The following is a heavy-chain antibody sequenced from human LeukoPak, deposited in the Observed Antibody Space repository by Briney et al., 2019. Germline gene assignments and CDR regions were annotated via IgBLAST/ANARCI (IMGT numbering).Heavy chain of an antibody. Sequence: ASVKVSCKASGYTFTGYYMHWVRQAPGQGLEWMGWINPNSGGTNYAQKFQGRVTMTRDTSISTAYMELSRLRSDDTAVYYCARAYYYGSGVMTEYYYYYGMDVWGQGTTVTVSS. J-gene: IGHJ6*02. CDR2: INPNSGGT. CDR3: ARAYYYGSGVMTEYYYYYGMDV. V-gene: IGHV1-2*02. CDR1: GYTFTGYY. D-gene: IGHD3-10*01.